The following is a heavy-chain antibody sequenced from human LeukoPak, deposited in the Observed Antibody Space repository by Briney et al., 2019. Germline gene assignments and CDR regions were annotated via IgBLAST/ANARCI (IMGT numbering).Heavy chain of an antibody. V-gene: IGHV3-23*01. J-gene: IGHJ5*02. CDR2: ISGTGGGT. D-gene: IGHD6-19*01. CDR3: ARDRVAGWFDP. CDR1: GFTFSDYY. Sequence: PGGSLRLSCAASGFTFSDYYMSWIRQAPGKGLEWVSGISGTGGGTYYADSVKGRFTISRDNSKNTLYLQMNSLRAEDTAVYYCARDRVAGWFDPWGQGTLVTVSS.